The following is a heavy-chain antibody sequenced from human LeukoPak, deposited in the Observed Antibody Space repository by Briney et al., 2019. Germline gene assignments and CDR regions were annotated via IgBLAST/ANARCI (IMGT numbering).Heavy chain of an antibody. D-gene: IGHD2-8*01. CDR3: ARALIGYYFDY. V-gene: IGHV3-21*06. CDR2: VSNSGDYI. J-gene: IGHJ4*02. CDR1: GFSFSSYR. Sequence: GGSLRLSCAASGFSFSSYRVNWVRQAPGKGLEWVSSVSNSGDYIHYADSVKGRFTISRDNSKNSLYLQMNSLRAEDTAVYYCARALIGYYFDYWGQGTLVTVSS.